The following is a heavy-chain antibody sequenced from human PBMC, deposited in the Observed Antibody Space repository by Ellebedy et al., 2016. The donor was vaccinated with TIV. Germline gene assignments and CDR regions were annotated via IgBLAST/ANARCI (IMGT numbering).Heavy chain of an antibody. CDR3: AAVLYSGYEGYFDY. Sequence: ASVKVSCKASGFTFTSSAVQWVRQARGQRLEWIGWIVVGSGNTNYAQKFQERVTISRDMSTSTAYMELSSLRSEDTAVYYCAAVLYSGYEGYFDYWGQGTLVTVSS. V-gene: IGHV1-58*01. J-gene: IGHJ4*02. CDR1: GFTFTSSA. CDR2: IVVGSGNT. D-gene: IGHD5-12*01.